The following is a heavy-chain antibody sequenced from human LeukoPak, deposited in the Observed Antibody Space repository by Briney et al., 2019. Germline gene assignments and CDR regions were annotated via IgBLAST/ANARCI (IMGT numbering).Heavy chain of an antibody. CDR1: GFTVSSNY. V-gene: IGHV3-53*04. J-gene: IGHJ6*02. CDR3: ARAAAAPEPYYYYYGMDV. Sequence: AGRSLRLSCAASGFTVSSNYMSWVRQAPGKGLEWVSVIYSGGSTYYADSVKGRFTISRHNSKNTLYLQMNSLRAEDTAVYYCARAAAAPEPYYYYYGMDVWGQGTTVTVSS. CDR2: IYSGGST. D-gene: IGHD6-13*01.